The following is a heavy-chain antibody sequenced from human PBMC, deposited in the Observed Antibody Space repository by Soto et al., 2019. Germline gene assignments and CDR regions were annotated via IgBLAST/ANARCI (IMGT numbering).Heavy chain of an antibody. CDR3: ARVHDYGDYSFDY. D-gene: IGHD4-17*01. J-gene: IGHJ4*02. CDR1: GYTFTGYY. Sequence: ASVTVSCQASGYTFTGYYMHWVRQAPGQGLEWMGWINPNSGGTNYAQKFQGWVTMTRDTSISTAYMELSRLRSDDTAVYYCARVHDYGDYSFDYWGQGTLVTVSS. CDR2: INPNSGGT. V-gene: IGHV1-2*04.